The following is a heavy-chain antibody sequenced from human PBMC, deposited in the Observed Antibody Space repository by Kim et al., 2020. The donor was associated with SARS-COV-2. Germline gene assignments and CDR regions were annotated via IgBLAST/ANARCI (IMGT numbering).Heavy chain of an antibody. D-gene: IGHD2-2*02. V-gene: IGHV1-69*13. Sequence: SVKVSCKASGGTFSSYAISWVRQAPGQGLEWMGGIIPIFGTANYAQKFQGRVTITADESTSTAYMELSSLRSEDTAVYYCARDRGAHEDQLLYYWFDPWGQGTLVTVSS. CDR2: IIPIFGTA. CDR3: ARDRGAHEDQLLYYWFDP. J-gene: IGHJ5*02. CDR1: GGTFSSYA.